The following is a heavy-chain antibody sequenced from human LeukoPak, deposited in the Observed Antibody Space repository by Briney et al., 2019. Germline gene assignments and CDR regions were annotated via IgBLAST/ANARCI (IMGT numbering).Heavy chain of an antibody. V-gene: IGHV3-11*04. CDR2: ISSSGSTI. CDR3: ARAPPAHYDFWSGYAFDI. Sequence: GGSLRLSCAASGFTFSDYYMSWIRQAPGKGLEWVSYISSSGSTIYYADSVKGRFTISRDNAKNSLYLQMNSLRAEDTAVYYCARAPPAHYDFWSGYAFDIWGQGTMVTVSS. CDR1: GFTFSDYY. D-gene: IGHD3-3*01. J-gene: IGHJ3*02.